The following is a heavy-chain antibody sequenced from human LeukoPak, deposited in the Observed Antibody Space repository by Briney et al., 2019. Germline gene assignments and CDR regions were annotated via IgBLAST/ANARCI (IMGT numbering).Heavy chain of an antibody. D-gene: IGHD3-3*01. J-gene: IGHJ6*03. V-gene: IGHV3-23*01. CDR1: EFTFSSYA. CDR2: ISGSGGST. Sequence: GGSLRLSCAASEFTFSSYAMSWVRQAPGKGLEWVSAISGSGGSTYYADSVKGRFTISRDNSKNTLYLQMNSLRAEDTAVYYCARVRFLEWPHYYMDVWGKGTTVTVSS. CDR3: ARVRFLEWPHYYMDV.